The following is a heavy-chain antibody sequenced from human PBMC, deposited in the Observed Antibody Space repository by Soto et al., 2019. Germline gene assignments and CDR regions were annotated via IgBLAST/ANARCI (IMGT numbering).Heavy chain of an antibody. CDR3: ARPLVIDAFDI. Sequence: GTSAEVCCDACGGSSRGYAISWVRQAPGQGLAWMGGIIPLFGTANDAQKFQGRVTITADKSTSTAYMELSSLRSEDTAVYYCARPLVIDAFDIWGQGTMVPVS. D-gene: IGHD3-10*01. V-gene: IGHV1-69*06. CDR2: IIPLFGTA. CDR1: GGSSRGYA. J-gene: IGHJ3*02.